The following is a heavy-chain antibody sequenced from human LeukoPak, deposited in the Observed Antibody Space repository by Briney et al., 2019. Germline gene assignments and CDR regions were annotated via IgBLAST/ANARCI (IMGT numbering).Heavy chain of an antibody. CDR3: ASGYSPRLPPT. CDR2: ISNDGGNK. D-gene: IGHD5-18*01. J-gene: IGHJ5*02. V-gene: IGHV3-30-3*01. CDR1: GFTFSSYA. Sequence: GGSLRLSCAASGFTFSSYAMHWVRQAPGKGLEWVAVISNDGGNKYFADSVKGRFTISRDNSKNTLYLHLNSLRVEDTAVYYCASGYSPRLPPTWGQGTLVTVSS.